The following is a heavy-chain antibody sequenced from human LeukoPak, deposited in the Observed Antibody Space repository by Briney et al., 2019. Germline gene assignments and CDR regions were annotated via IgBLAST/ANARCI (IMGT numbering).Heavy chain of an antibody. Sequence: ASVKVSCKVSGYTLTELSMHWLRQAPGKGLEWMGGFDPEDGETIYAQKFQGRVTMTEDTSTDTAYMELSSLRSEDTAVYYCATYITMTPGRYFDYWGQGTLVTVSS. CDR1: GYTLTELS. CDR2: FDPEDGET. J-gene: IGHJ4*02. D-gene: IGHD3-22*01. V-gene: IGHV1-24*01. CDR3: ATYITMTPGRYFDY.